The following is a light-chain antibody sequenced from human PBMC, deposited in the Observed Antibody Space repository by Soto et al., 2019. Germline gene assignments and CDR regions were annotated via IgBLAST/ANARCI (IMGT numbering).Light chain of an antibody. CDR3: TSWTTSTTMI. CDR2: DVN. V-gene: IGLV2-14*03. J-gene: IGLJ2*01. Sequence: QSVLTQPASVSGSPGQSITISCTGTSSDIGAYNFVSWYQQHPGKAPKLMLYDVNIRPSGVSNRFSGSNSGNTASLTISGLQAEDDADYYCTSWTTSTTMIFGGGTKLTVL. CDR1: SSDIGAYNF.